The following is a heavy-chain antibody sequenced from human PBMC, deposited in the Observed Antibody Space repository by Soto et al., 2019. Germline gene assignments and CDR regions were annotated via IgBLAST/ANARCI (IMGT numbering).Heavy chain of an antibody. CDR1: GYTFTSYD. Sequence: ASVKVSCKASGYTFTSYDINWVRQATGQGLEWMGWMNPNSGNTGYAQKFQGRVTMTRNTSISTAYMELSSLRSEDTAVYYCARVSSPSGWFDPWGQGTLVTAPQ. CDR3: ARVSSPSGWFDP. V-gene: IGHV1-8*01. D-gene: IGHD7-27*01. CDR2: MNPNSGNT. J-gene: IGHJ5*02.